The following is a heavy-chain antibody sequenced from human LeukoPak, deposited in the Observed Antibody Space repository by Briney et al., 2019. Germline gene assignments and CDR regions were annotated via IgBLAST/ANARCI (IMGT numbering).Heavy chain of an antibody. D-gene: IGHD3-22*01. V-gene: IGHV3-7*01. CDR2: IKQDGSEK. CDR3: AREDYYDSSGYPNGMDV. J-gene: IGHJ6*02. CDR1: GFTFSSYW. Sequence: GGSLRLSCAASGFTFSSYWMSWVRQAPGKGLEWVANIKQDGSEKYYVDSVKGRFTISRDNAKNSLYLQTNSLRAEDTAVYYCAREDYYDSSGYPNGMDVWGQGTTVTVSS.